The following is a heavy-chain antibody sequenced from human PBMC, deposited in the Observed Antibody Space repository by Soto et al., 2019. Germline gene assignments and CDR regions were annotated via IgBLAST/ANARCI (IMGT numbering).Heavy chain of an antibody. CDR3: ASSYCISTSCPPYYGMAV. D-gene: IGHD2-2*01. CDR1: GGTLSDYA. Sequence: GASVKVSSTASGGTLSDYAMHWVRQAPGQRLEWMGWINAGNGNTKYSQKFQGRVTITRDTSASTAYMELSSLRSEDTAVYYCASSYCISTSCPPYYGMAVWGQGTTVTVSS. J-gene: IGHJ6*02. CDR2: INAGNGNT. V-gene: IGHV1-3*01.